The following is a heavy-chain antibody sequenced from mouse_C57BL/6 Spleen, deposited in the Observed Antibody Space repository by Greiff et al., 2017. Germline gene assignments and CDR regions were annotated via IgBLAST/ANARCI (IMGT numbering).Heavy chain of an antibody. Sequence: EVQLQQSVAELVRPGASVKLSCTASGFYIKNTYMHWVKQRPEQGLEWIGRIDPENGNTKYAPKFPGKATITADTSSNTAYLQLSSLTYEDTANYYCARHYYGSSYGYFDVWGTGTTVTVSS. CDR1: GFYIKNTY. D-gene: IGHD1-1*01. V-gene: IGHV14-3*01. CDR3: ARHYYGSSYGYFDV. J-gene: IGHJ1*03. CDR2: IDPENGNT.